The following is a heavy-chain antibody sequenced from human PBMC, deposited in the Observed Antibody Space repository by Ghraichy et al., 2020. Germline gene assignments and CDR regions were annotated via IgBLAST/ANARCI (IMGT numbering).Heavy chain of an antibody. V-gene: IGHV3-23*01. D-gene: IGHD4-17*01. Sequence: GGSLRLSCAASGFTFSSYAMSWVRQAPGKGLEWVSAISGSGGSTYYADSVKGRFTISRDNSKNTLYLQMNSLRAEDTAVYYCAKDPVGDGDYDVNWFDPWGQGTLVTVSS. CDR2: ISGSGGST. J-gene: IGHJ5*02. CDR3: AKDPVGDGDYDVNWFDP. CDR1: GFTFSSYA.